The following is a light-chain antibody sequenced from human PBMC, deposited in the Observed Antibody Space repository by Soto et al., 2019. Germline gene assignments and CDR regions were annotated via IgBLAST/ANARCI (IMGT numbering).Light chain of an antibody. J-gene: IGKJ1*01. CDR1: ESVSISY. CDR2: GAS. V-gene: IGKV3-20*01. Sequence: EIALTQSPGTLSLSPGERATLSCRASESVSISYLAWYQQKPGQAPRLLIFGASSRATGTPDRFSGSGSGTDFTLTISRLEPEDFAVYYCQQYGSSPPWTCGQGTKVDI. CDR3: QQYGSSPPWT.